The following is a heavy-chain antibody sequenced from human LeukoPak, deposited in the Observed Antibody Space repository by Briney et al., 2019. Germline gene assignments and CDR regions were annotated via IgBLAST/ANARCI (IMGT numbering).Heavy chain of an antibody. CDR2: ISGDGTFI. Sequence: EGSLRLSCAASGFTFASYAVNWVRQSSVIGLEFVSAISGDGTFIYYAESVKGRFTISRDSSKSTVYLQMNSLRAEDTAIYYCARVDGSSLSRARFDYWGPGTLVTVSS. CDR3: ARVDGSSLSRARFDY. D-gene: IGHD6-6*01. J-gene: IGHJ4*02. CDR1: GFTFASYA. V-gene: IGHV3-23*01.